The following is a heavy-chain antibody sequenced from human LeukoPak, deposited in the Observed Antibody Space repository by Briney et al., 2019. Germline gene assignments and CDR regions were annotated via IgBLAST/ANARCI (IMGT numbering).Heavy chain of an antibody. V-gene: IGHV3-74*01. CDR3: AKGRGSPFYFEY. CDR1: EFTFSSYW. Sequence: GGSLRLSCAASEFTFSSYWMHWVRQAPGKGLVWVSRINSDGSSTSYADSVKGRFTISRDNAKNTLYLQMNSLRAEDTAVYYCAKGRGSPFYFEYWGQGTLVTVSS. J-gene: IGHJ4*02. CDR2: INSDGSST. D-gene: IGHD1-26*01.